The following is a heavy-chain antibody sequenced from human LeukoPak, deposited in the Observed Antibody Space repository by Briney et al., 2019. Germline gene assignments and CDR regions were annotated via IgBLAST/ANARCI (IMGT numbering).Heavy chain of an antibody. D-gene: IGHD3-10*01. CDR1: GFTFATIG. V-gene: IGHV3-23*01. Sequence: PGRSLRPSCPPAGFTFATIGMSWVGPPAGGGLGWVAAIIGSGGGTLYKDSVMGRFTISRDNSKNTLFLQMNSLRAEGTAVYYCASHYGSGSNNWLDPWGQGTLVTVSS. CDR2: IIGSGGGT. J-gene: IGHJ5*02. CDR3: ASHYGSGSNNWLDP.